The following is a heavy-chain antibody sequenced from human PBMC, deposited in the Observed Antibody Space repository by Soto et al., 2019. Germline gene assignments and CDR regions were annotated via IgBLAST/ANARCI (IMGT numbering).Heavy chain of an antibody. CDR1: GGSISSGGYY. J-gene: IGHJ4*02. CDR2: IYYSGST. V-gene: IGHV4-31*03. D-gene: IGHD3-9*01. CDR3: ARSGVGTGYSYYFDY. Sequence: SETLSLTCTVSGGSISSGGYYWSWIRQHPGKGLEWIGYIYYSGSTYYNPSLKSRVTISVDTSKNQFSLKLSSVTAADTAVYNCARSGVGTGYSYYFDYWGQGTLVTVSS.